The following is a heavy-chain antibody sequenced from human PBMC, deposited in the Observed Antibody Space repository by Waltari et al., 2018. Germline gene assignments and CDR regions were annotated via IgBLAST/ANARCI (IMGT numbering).Heavy chain of an antibody. D-gene: IGHD1-26*01. J-gene: IGHJ6*03. CDR2: ISSGITI. CDR3: ARRGGIVTPLDV. V-gene: IGHV3-48*03. Sequence: EVQLVESGGGLAQPGGSLRLSGAASGFAFSSSDMMGVRQAPGKGLESVSYISSGITIYYADSVKGRFTISRDNARNSLFLQMTSLRVEDTAVYYCARRGGIVTPLDVWGKGTTVTVSS. CDR1: GFAFSSSD.